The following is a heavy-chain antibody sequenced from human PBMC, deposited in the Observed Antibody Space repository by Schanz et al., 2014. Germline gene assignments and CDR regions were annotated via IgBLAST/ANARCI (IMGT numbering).Heavy chain of an antibody. CDR1: GFTFDDYA. V-gene: IGHV3-9*01. CDR3: CRSGSPIYYHGLDV. CDR2: ISWNSGSI. Sequence: EVQLVESGGGLVQPGRSLRLSCAASGFTFDDYAMHWVRQAPGKGLEWVSGISWNSGSIGYADSVKGRFTISRDDAKNSLYLQMNSLKTEDTAVYYCCRSGSPIYYHGLDVWGQGTTVTVSS. J-gene: IGHJ6*02. D-gene: IGHD3-10*01.